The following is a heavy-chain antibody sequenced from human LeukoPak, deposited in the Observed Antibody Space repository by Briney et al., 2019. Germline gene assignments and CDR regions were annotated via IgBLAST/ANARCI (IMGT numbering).Heavy chain of an antibody. CDR3: ARDYYDSSGYVDY. CDR2: ISSSSSSTI. Sequence: HPGGSLSLSCAASGFTFSSYSMNWVRQAPGEGLEWVSYISSSSSSTIYYADSVKGRFTISRDNAKNSLYLQMNSLRAEDTAVYYCARDYYDSSGYVDYWGQGTLVTVSS. J-gene: IGHJ4*02. D-gene: IGHD3-22*01. CDR1: GFTFSSYS. V-gene: IGHV3-48*01.